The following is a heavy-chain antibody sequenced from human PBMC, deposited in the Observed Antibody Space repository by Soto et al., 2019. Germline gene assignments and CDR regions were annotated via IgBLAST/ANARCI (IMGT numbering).Heavy chain of an antibody. CDR3: ARGVHYDSSGYYYYY. V-gene: IGHV1-69*13. J-gene: IGHJ4*02. CDR2: IIPIFGTA. CDR1: GGTFSSYA. Sequence: SVKVSCKASGGTFSSYAISWVRQAPGQGLEWMGGIIPIFGTANYAQKFQGRVTITADESTSTAYMELRSLRSHDTAVYYCARGVHYDSSGYYYYYWCQGILVTVSS. D-gene: IGHD3-22*01.